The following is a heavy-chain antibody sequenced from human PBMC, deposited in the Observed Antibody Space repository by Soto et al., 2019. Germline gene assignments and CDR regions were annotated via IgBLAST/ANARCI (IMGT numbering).Heavy chain of an antibody. CDR2: IYYSGST. J-gene: IGHJ4*02. CDR1: GGSISSYY. CDR3: ARDYYGSGDFDY. V-gene: IGHV4-59*01. D-gene: IGHD3-10*01. Sequence: SETLSLTCTVSGGSISSYYWSWIRQPPGKGLEWIGYIYYSGSTNYNPSLKSRVTISVDTSKNQFSLKLSSVTAADTAVYYCARDYYGSGDFDYWGQGTLVTVSS.